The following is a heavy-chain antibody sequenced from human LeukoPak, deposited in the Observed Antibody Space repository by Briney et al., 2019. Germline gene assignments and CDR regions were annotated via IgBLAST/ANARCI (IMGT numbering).Heavy chain of an antibody. D-gene: IGHD2-15*01. Sequence: GGSPRLSCAGSGITLSNYGMSWGRQAPGKGLEWVAGISGSGGGTVYADSVKGRFTISRDNPKNTLYLQMNSLRAEDTAVYYCARDYCSGGSCYAYWGQGTLVTVSS. CDR2: ISGSGGGT. CDR3: ARDYCSGGSCYAY. V-gene: IGHV3-23*01. J-gene: IGHJ4*02. CDR1: GITLSNYG.